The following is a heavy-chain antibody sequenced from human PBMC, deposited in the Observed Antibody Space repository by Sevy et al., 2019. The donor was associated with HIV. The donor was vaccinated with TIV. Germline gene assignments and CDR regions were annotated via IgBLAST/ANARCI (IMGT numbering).Heavy chain of an antibody. V-gene: IGHV4-59*08. CDR3: ARRNDFDI. Sequence: SETLSLTCTVSGGSINSDHWNWIRQPPGKGLEWIGYVYYTGGTNYNPSLKNRITISVDRTKNQFSLKLTSVTAADTAVYYCARRNDFDIWGQGTMVTVSS. J-gene: IGHJ3*02. CDR1: GGSINSDH. CDR2: VYYTGGT.